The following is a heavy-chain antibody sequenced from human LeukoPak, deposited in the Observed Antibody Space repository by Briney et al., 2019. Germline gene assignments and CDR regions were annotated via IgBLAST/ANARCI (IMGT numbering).Heavy chain of an antibody. Sequence: ASVKVSCKVSGNTLNELSMHWVRQPAGKGLEWMGGFDPEDGKKIYAQKFRGRVALTEDTPTDTVHMELSSLISEDTAVYYCVTAGYANWFDPWGQGTLVVVSS. CDR1: GNTLNELS. CDR2: FDPEDGKK. V-gene: IGHV1-24*01. CDR3: VTAGYANWFDP. D-gene: IGHD2-8*01. J-gene: IGHJ5*02.